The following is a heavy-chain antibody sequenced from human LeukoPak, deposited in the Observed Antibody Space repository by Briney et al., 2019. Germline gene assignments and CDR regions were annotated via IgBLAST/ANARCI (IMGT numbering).Heavy chain of an antibody. CDR3: ARGLVVGGTGVWAFDI. D-gene: IGHD1-26*01. Sequence: GGSLRLSCAASGFTVSNNYMSWVRQAPGYGLEWVSVIYKVGNTFYADFVKGRFTISRDNSKNTLYLQMNSLRDEDTALYYCARGLVVGGTGVWAFDIWGQGTMVTVSS. CDR2: IYKVGNT. CDR1: GFTVSNNY. V-gene: IGHV3-66*01. J-gene: IGHJ3*02.